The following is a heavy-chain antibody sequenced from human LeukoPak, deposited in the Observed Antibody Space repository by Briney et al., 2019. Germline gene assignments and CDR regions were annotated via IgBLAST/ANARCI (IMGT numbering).Heavy chain of an antibody. V-gene: IGHV1-69*06. CDR3: ARDGRAAVAGTSGDY. Sequence: SVKVSCKASGGTFSSYAISWVRQAPGQGLEWMGGIIPIFGTANYAQKFQGRVTITAGKSTSTAYMELSSLRSEDTAVYYCARDGRAAVAGTSGDYWGQGTLVTVSS. J-gene: IGHJ4*02. CDR1: GGTFSSYA. D-gene: IGHD6-19*01. CDR2: IIPIFGTA.